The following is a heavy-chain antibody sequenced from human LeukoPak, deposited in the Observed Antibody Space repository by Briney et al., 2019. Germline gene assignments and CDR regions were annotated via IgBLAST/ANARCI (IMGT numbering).Heavy chain of an antibody. CDR2: FDPEDGET. CDR1: GYTLTELS. D-gene: IGHD6-6*01. J-gene: IGHJ4*02. Sequence: ASVKVSCKVSGYTLTELSMHWVRQAPGKGLEWMGGFDPEDGETIYAQKFQGRVTVTEDTSTDTAYMELSSLRSEDTAVYYCATERPMSSSFDYWGQGTLVTVSS. CDR3: ATERPMSSSFDY. V-gene: IGHV1-24*01.